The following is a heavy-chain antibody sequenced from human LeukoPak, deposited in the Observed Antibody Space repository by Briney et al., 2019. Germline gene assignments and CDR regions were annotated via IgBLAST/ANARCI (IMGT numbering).Heavy chain of an antibody. CDR1: GVTSRSYA. CDR2: ISGSGCTT. V-gene: IGHV3-23*01. Sequence: RGSRRHSSAAPGVTSRSYAMSSVPQTPQKGLECVSAISGSGCTTYYADSVKGRFTISRDNSKITLYLQMNSLRAEDTAVYYCAKGIIVGATAGFDYWGQGTLVTVSS. CDR3: AKGIIVGATAGFDY. D-gene: IGHD1-26*01. J-gene: IGHJ4*02.